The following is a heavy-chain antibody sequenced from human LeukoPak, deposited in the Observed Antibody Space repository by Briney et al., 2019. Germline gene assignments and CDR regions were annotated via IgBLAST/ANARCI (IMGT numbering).Heavy chain of an antibody. CDR3: ARRGSDYYYYMDV. D-gene: IGHD3-16*01. CDR2: IYPGDSDT. J-gene: IGHJ6*03. CDR1: GYSFTSYW. Sequence: GESLKISCYGSGYSFTSYWIGWGRQMPGKGLEGMVIIYPGDSDTLYRPSFQGQFTISGDKSISSAYLQWSSLKASDTAVYYCARRGSDYYYYMDVWGKGTTVTVSS. V-gene: IGHV5-51*01.